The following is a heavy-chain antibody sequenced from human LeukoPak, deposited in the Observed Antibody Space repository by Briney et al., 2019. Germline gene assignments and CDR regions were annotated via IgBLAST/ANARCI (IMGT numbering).Heavy chain of an antibody. D-gene: IGHD3-22*01. CDR1: GGSISSSSYS. V-gene: IGHV4-39*07. J-gene: IGHJ4*02. CDR3: ARADTYYYDSSGYYFDY. CDR2: IYYSGST. Sequence: PSETLSLTCTVSGGSISSSSYSWGWIRQPPGKGLEWIGSIYYSGSTYYNPSLKSRVTISVDTSKNQFSLKLSSVTAADTAVYYCARADTYYYDSSGYYFDYWGQGTLVTVSS.